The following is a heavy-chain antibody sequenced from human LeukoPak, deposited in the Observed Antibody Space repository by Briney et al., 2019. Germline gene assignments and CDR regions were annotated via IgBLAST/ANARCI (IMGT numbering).Heavy chain of an antibody. J-gene: IGHJ6*03. V-gene: IGHV3-21*01. CDR3: ARDQGYYYYYMDV. CDR1: GFTFSDYN. CDR2: ITSGTTYI. Sequence: GGSLRLSCAASGFTFSDYNMNWVRQSPEKGLEWVSSITSGTTYIYYADSVRGRFTLSRDNAKNSLYLQMNSLRAEDTAVYYCARDQGYYYYYMDVWGRGTTVTVSS.